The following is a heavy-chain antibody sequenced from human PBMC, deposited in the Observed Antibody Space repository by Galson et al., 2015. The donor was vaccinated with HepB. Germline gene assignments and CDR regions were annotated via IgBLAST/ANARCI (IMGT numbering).Heavy chain of an antibody. CDR2: ISAYNGNT. J-gene: IGHJ3*02. D-gene: IGHD3-22*01. CDR1: GYTFTSYG. V-gene: IGHV1-18*01. CDR3: ARGSRVLSWVYYYDSSGYKPSNAFDI. Sequence: SVKVSCKASGYTFTSYGISWVRQAPGQGLEWMGWISAYNGNTNYAQKLQGRVTMTTDTSTSTAYMELRSLRSDDTAVYYCARGSRVLSWVYYYDSSGYKPSNAFDIWGQGTMVTVSS.